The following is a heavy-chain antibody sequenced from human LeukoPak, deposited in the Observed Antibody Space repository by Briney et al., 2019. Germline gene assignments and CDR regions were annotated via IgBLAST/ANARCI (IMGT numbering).Heavy chain of an antibody. D-gene: IGHD6-19*01. J-gene: IGHJ4*02. Sequence: GGSLRLSCAASGFTFSSYAMHWVRQAPGKGLEWVAAILYDGSNKYYADSVKGRFTISRDNPKNTLYLQMNSLRAEDTAVYYCASGWYYFDYWGQGTLVTVSS. V-gene: IGHV3-30-3*01. CDR2: ILYDGSNK. CDR1: GFTFSSYA. CDR3: ASGWYYFDY.